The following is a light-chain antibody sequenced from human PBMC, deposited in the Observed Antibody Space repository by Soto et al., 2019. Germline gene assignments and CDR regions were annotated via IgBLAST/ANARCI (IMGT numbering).Light chain of an antibody. CDR2: DVT. CDR3: SSFTRSNTYV. J-gene: IGLJ1*01. V-gene: IGLV2-14*03. Sequence: QSVLTHPASVSGSPGQSIAISCTGTTSDVGGYNYVSWYQQHPGKAPKLMVYDVTNRPSGVSDRFSGSKSGNTASLTISGLQAEDEADYYCSSFTRSNTYVFGTGTKVTVL. CDR1: TSDVGGYNY.